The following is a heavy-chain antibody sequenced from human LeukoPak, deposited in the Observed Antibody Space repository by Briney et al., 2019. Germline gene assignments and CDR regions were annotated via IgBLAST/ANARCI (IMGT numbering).Heavy chain of an antibody. CDR2: INHRGST. Sequence: SETLSLTCVVYGGAFSGYYWSWIRQPPGKGLEWIGEINHRGSTNYNPSLKSRVSISVDTSKNQFSLKLTSVTAADTAVYYCAGKAVAGPYFDYWGQGTLVTVSS. D-gene: IGHD6-19*01. V-gene: IGHV4-34*01. J-gene: IGHJ4*02. CDR1: GGAFSGYY. CDR3: AGKAVAGPYFDY.